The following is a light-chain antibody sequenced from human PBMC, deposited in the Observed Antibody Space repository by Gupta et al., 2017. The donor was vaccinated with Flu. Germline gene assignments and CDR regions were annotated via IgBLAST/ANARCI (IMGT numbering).Light chain of an antibody. CDR1: QSLLDSDDGNTY. V-gene: IGKV2-40*01. CDR2: MVS. CDR3: MQRLEFPLT. J-gene: IGKJ4*01. Sequence: DIVMTQTPLSLPVNPGEPASISCRSGQSLLDSDDGNTYLDWYLQKPGQSPQLLIYMVSHRASGVPDRFSGSGSGTDFTLKISRVEAEDVGIYYCMQRLEFPLTFGGGTKVEIK.